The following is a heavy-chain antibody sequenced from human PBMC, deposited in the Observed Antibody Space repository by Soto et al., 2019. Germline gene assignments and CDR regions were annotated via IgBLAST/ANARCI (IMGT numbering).Heavy chain of an antibody. CDR3: AHRAALQGYWDGGCFDR. CDR1: GFSLSTSGVG. Sequence: QITLKESGPTRVRPTQTLTLTCTFSGFSLSTSGVGVGWIRHPPGKALEWRAFIYWDDDKRYSPSLRSRLNITKDTPRNQVVRTMTHMDSVDTASYYCAHRAALQGYWDGGCFDRWGLGTLVTVSS. J-gene: IGHJ5*02. CDR2: IYWDDDK. V-gene: IGHV2-5*02. D-gene: IGHD1-1*01.